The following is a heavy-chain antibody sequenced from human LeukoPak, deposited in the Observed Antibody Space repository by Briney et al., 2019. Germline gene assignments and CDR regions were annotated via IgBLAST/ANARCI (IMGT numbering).Heavy chain of an antibody. V-gene: IGHV5-51*01. D-gene: IGHD6-25*01. CDR3: ARRSGRWSDFDY. J-gene: IGHJ4*02. CDR2: IYPGDSET. CDR1: ADTFTSFW. Sequence: GESLKISCKLSADTFTSFWIAWVRQMPGKGLEWMGIIYPGDSETRYGPSFQGQVTISADRSLTTAYLQWNSLSASDTAIYYCARRSGRWSDFDYWGQGTLVTVSS.